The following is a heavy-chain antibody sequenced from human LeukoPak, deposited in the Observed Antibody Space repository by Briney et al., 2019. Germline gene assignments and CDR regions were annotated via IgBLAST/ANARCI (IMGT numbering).Heavy chain of an antibody. CDR1: GFTFSSYE. Sequence: GGSLRLSCAASGFTFSSYEMNWVRQAPGKGLEWVSYISTSSSYIYYADSVKGRFTISRDNARNSLYLQMSSLRAEDTAVCYCARDRDWNSGFDYWGQGTLVTVSS. D-gene: IGHD1-7*01. CDR3: ARDRDWNSGFDY. V-gene: IGHV3-21*05. J-gene: IGHJ4*02. CDR2: ISTSSSYI.